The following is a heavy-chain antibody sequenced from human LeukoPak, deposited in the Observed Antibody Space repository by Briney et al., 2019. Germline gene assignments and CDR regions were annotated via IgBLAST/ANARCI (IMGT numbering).Heavy chain of an antibody. D-gene: IGHD6-19*01. V-gene: IGHV3-7*03. CDR1: GFTFSSYW. Sequence: GGSLRLSCAASGFTFSSYWMSWVRQAPGKGLEWVANIKQDGSEKYYVDSVKGRFTISRDSAKNSVYLQMNSLRVEDTALYSCGKVDSIAWYLDSWGQGILVTVSS. J-gene: IGHJ4*02. CDR2: IKQDGSEK. CDR3: GKVDSIAWYLDS.